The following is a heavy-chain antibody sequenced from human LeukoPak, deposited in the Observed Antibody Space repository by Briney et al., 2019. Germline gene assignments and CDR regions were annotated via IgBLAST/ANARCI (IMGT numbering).Heavy chain of an antibody. CDR1: GGSISNSDYY. V-gene: IGHV4-39*07. J-gene: IGHJ4*02. Sequence: SETLSLTCTVSGGSISNSDYYWGWIRQPPGKGLEWIGSIYYSGSTFYNPSLRSRLTISVEMSKNQLSLRLSSVTAADTAVYYCARGLFDAYYYGSGSYYYFDYWGQGTLVTVSS. CDR2: IYYSGST. D-gene: IGHD3-10*01. CDR3: ARGLFDAYYYGSGSYYYFDY.